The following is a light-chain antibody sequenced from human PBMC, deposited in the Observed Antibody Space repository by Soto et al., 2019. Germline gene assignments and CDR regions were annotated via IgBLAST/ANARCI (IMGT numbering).Light chain of an antibody. Sequence: DIQMTQSPSSVSASVGDRVTITCRASQDIRSWLTWYQQKPGKAPEVLIDIASRLQSGVPSRFSGSGAGTDFSLTISSLQPEDFATYFCQQSKSFPLTFGGGTKVEIK. J-gene: IGKJ4*01. CDR2: IAS. CDR3: QQSKSFPLT. V-gene: IGKV1-12*01. CDR1: QDIRSW.